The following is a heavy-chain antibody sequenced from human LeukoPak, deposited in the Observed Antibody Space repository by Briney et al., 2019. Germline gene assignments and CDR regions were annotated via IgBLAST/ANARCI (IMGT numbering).Heavy chain of an antibody. V-gene: IGHV4-4*07. J-gene: IGHJ4*01. CDR3: ARVMAGAAPWVFDY. CDR1: GGSISSYF. Sequence: KPSETLSLTCTVSGGSISSYFWSWIRQPAGKGLEYIGRIYATGSTTYNPSLKSRVTMSVDTSKNQFSLKLTSVTAADTALYYCARVMAGAAPWVFDYWGQGTLVTVSS. D-gene: IGHD6-19*01. CDR2: IYATGST.